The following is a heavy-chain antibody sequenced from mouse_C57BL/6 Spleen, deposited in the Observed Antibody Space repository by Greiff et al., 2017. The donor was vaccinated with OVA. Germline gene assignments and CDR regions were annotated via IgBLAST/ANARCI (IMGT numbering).Heavy chain of an antibody. V-gene: IGHV1-55*01. Sequence: QVQLQQPGAELVKPGASVKMSCKASGYTFTSYWITWVKQRPGQGLEWIGDIYPGSGSTNYNEKFKSKATLTVDTSSSTAYMQLSSLTSEDSAVDDCARGEAYCGYFDYWGQGTTLTVSS. J-gene: IGHJ2*01. CDR2: IYPGSGST. CDR1: GYTFTSYW. D-gene: IGHD1-1*01. CDR3: ARGEAYCGYFDY.